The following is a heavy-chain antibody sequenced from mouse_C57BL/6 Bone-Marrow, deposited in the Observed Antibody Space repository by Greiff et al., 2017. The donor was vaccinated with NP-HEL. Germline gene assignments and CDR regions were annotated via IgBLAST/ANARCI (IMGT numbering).Heavy chain of an antibody. J-gene: IGHJ2*01. CDR3: ARGDLLWEGGGY. V-gene: IGHV1-18*01. CDR2: INPNNGGT. D-gene: IGHD2-1*01. Sequence: DVKLVESGPELVKPGASVKIPCKASGYTFTDYNMDWVKQSHGKSLEWIGDINPNNGGTIYNQKFKGKATLTLDKSSSTAYMELRSLTSEDTAVYYCARGDLLWEGGGYWGQGTTLTVSS. CDR1: GYTFTDYN.